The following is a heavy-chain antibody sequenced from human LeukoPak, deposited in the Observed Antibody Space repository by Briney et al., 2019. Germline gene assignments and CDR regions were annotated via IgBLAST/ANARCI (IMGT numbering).Heavy chain of an antibody. D-gene: IGHD2-21*01. CDR1: GYTFTSCG. V-gene: IGHV1-18*01. CDR2: ISAYNGNT. J-gene: IGHJ4*02. CDR3: ARGPCGGDCYWVDY. Sequence: GASVRVSCKASGYTFTSCGISWVRQAPGQGLEWMGWISAYNGNTNCAQKFQGRVTMTTDTSTSTAYMEVRSLRSDDTAVYYCARGPCGGDCYWVDYWGQGTLVTVSS.